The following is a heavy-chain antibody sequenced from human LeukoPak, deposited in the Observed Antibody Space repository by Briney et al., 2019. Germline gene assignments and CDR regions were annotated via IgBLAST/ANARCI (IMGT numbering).Heavy chain of an antibody. D-gene: IGHD3-22*01. V-gene: IGHV1-18*01. J-gene: IGHJ4*02. Sequence: ASVKVSCKASGYTFPSYGLSWVRQAPGQGLEWMGWISTYNGNTNYAQKLQGRVTMTRDTSTSTAYMELRSLRSDDTAVYYCARGGDSSGLNRFAYWGQGTLVTVSS. CDR1: GYTFPSYG. CDR2: ISTYNGNT. CDR3: ARGGDSSGLNRFAY.